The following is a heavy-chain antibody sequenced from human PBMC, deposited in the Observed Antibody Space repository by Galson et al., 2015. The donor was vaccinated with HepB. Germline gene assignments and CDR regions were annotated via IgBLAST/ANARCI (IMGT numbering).Heavy chain of an antibody. J-gene: IGHJ3*02. V-gene: IGHV3-23*01. Sequence: SLRLSCAASGITFTFYAMTWVRQAPGKGLEWVSSITGEGSATYYADSVKGRFTISRDNSKNTLYLQMNSLRAEDTAVYYCAKDRDFSSGWVRGNFDIWGQGTMVTVSS. CDR3: AKDRDFSSGWVRGNFDI. D-gene: IGHD6-19*01. CDR2: ITGEGSAT. CDR1: GITFTFYA.